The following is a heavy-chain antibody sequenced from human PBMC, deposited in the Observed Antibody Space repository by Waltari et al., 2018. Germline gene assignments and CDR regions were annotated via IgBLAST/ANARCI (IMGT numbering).Heavy chain of an antibody. V-gene: IGHV7-4-1*02. CDR3: ARWRPPDYGLDN. J-gene: IGHJ4*02. CDR2: INTKPGKS. D-gene: IGHD4-17*01. Sequence: QVQLVQSGSELKKPGTSVKISCKDSGYTVTDYSLNWVRQASGQGFEWMARINTKPGKSTSAPDFTGRFFFSLDTSVSTAYLEIISLKAEDTAVYYCARWRPPDYGLDNWGQGTLVTVSA. CDR1: GYTVTDYS.